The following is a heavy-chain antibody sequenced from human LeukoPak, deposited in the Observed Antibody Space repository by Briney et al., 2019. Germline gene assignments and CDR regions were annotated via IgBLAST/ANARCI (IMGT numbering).Heavy chain of an antibody. CDR3: AREDYYDSSGYSLDY. Sequence: PGGSLRLSCAASGFTFSSYWMHWVRHAPGKGLVWVSRINSDGSSTSYADSVKGRFTISRDNAKNTLYLQMNSLRAEDTAVYHCAREDYYDSSGYSLDYWGQGTLVTVSS. CDR1: GFTFSSYW. CDR2: INSDGSST. D-gene: IGHD3-22*01. V-gene: IGHV3-74*01. J-gene: IGHJ4*02.